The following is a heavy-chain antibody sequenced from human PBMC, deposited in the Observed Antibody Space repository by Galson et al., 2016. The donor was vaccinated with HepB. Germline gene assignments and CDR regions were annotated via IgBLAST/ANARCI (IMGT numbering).Heavy chain of an antibody. CDR2: IYYSGNT. J-gene: IGHJ4*02. D-gene: IGHD1-1*01. CDR1: GGSISHFY. V-gene: IGHV4-59*08. CDR3: ARGNERFFAY. Sequence: SETLSLTCIVSGGSISHFYWSWIRQPPGKGLEWIGYIYYSGNTNYNPSLKSRVTISVDTSKNQFSLKLSSVAASDMAVYYCARGNERFFAYWGQGTLVTVSS.